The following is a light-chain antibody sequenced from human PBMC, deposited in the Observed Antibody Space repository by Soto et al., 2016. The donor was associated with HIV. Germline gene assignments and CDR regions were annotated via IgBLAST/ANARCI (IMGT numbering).Light chain of an antibody. CDR3: QVWHTDSDHWV. J-gene: IGLJ3*02. Sequence: SYVLTQPPSVSVAPGKTATMTXGGDDLRSKSVHWYQQKPGQAPVLVVHDDSARPSGIPERFSGSNSGNTATLTISRVEAGDEADYYCQVWHTDSDHWVFGGGTKVTVL. CDR1: DLRSKS. CDR2: DDS. V-gene: IGLV3-21*03.